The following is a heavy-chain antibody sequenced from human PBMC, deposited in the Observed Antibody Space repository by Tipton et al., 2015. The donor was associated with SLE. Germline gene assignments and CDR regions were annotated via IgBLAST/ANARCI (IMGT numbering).Heavy chain of an antibody. D-gene: IGHD1-7*01. Sequence: TLSLTCTVSGGSISSGSYYWSWIRQRAGKGLEWSGYIYTSGNTYHNPSRKSRLTLSIYTSKNQFSLKLSSVTAADTSVYYCVRLELPATKADYWGPGTLVIVSS. CDR2: IYTSGNT. J-gene: IGHJ4*02. CDR3: VRLELPATKADY. CDR1: GGSISSGSYY. V-gene: IGHV4-61*09.